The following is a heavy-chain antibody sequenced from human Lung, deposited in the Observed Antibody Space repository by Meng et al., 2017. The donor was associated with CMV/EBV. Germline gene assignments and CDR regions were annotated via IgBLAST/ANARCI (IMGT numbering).Heavy chain of an antibody. CDR1: GGSISSSNW. V-gene: IGHV4-4*02. J-gene: IGHJ4*02. D-gene: IGHD2-21*02. Sequence: QGQLQWSGPGLVKHSGTLSLPCAVSGGSISSSNWWSWVRQPPGKGLEWIGEIYHSGSTNYNPSLKSRVTISVDKSKNQFSLKLSSVTAADTAVYYCARVVTALWGYYFDYWGQGTLVTVSS. CDR2: IYHSGST. CDR3: ARVVTALWGYYFDY.